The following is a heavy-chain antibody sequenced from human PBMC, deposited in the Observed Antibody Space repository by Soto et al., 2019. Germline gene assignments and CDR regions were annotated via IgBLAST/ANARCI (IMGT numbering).Heavy chain of an antibody. V-gene: IGHV4-59*01. J-gene: IGHJ6*04. CDR2: IYYSGST. CDR3: ARLAYCGGDCPDYYYYGMDV. CDR1: GGSISSYY. D-gene: IGHD2-21*02. Sequence: SETLSLTCTVSGGSISSYYWSWIRQPPGKGLEWIGYIYYSGSTNYNPSLKSRVTISVDTSKNQFSLKLSSVTAADTAVYYCARLAYCGGDCPDYYYYGMDVWGKGTTVTVSS.